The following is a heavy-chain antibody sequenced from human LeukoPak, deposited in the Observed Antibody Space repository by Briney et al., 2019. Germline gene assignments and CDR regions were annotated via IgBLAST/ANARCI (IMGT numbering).Heavy chain of an antibody. D-gene: IGHD2-21*02. J-gene: IGHJ3*02. CDR1: GFTFSGYA. Sequence: GGSLRLSCAASGFTFSGYAMNWVRQAPGKGLEWVSAISGSGGSTYYADSVKGRFTISISRDNSKNTLYLQMNSLRAEDTVVYYCAKGDGYCGGDCYPAPDAFDIWGQGTMVTVSS. V-gene: IGHV3-23*01. CDR3: AKGDGYCGGDCYPAPDAFDI. CDR2: ISGSGGST.